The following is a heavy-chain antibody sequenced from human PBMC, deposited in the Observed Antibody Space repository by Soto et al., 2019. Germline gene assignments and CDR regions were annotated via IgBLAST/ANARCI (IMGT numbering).Heavy chain of an antibody. CDR3: AKWGQGPASGPNFDF. D-gene: IGHD6-13*01. V-gene: IGHV1-8*01. J-gene: IGHJ4*02. Sequence: VKVSCKTSGYTFTNYDINWVRQAPGQGLEWMGWMNPNSGNTGYAQQFQGRVSMTSNTAISTAYMELSGLRSEDSGMYFCAKWGQGPASGPNFDFWGQGTLVTVS. CDR1: GYTFTNYD. CDR2: MNPNSGNT.